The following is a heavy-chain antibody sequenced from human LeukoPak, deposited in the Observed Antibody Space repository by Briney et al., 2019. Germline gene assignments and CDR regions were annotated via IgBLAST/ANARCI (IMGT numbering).Heavy chain of an antibody. D-gene: IGHD1-26*01. CDR2: IYDSGNT. CDR3: ARHMYSGRYYGTDF. Sequence: SEPLSLTCTVSGGSINSYYWSWIRQPPGKGLEWIGYIYDSGNTDYNPSLKSRVTISVDTSKNQFSLKLSSVTAADTAVYYCARHMYSGRYYGTDFWGQGTLVTVSS. CDR1: GGSINSYY. V-gene: IGHV4-59*08. J-gene: IGHJ4*02.